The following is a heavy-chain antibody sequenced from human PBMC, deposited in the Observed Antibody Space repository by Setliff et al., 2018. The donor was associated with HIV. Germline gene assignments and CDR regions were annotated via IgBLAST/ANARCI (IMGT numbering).Heavy chain of an antibody. Sequence: KTSETLSLTCSVSGASISSDHYHCNWIRQHPGKGLEWIGYIYYSGSTYYNPSLKSRLTISVDTSKNQFSLKVASVTAADTAVYYCVRQHGDYAFDPWGQGTLVTVSS. D-gene: IGHD4-17*01. CDR1: GASISSDHYH. CDR2: IYYSGST. V-gene: IGHV4-31*03. CDR3: VRQHGDYAFDP. J-gene: IGHJ5*02.